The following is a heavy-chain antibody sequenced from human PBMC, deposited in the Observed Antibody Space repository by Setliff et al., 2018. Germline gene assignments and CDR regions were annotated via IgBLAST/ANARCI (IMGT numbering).Heavy chain of an antibody. Sequence: LSLTCAVYGGSFSTYFWSWIRQPPGKGLEWISKIEGSGITIYYADSVRGRFTISRDNAKNSLYLQMNSLRAEDTAVYYCARDGVAYGMDVWGQGTTVTVSS. J-gene: IGHJ6*02. CDR3: ARDGVAYGMDV. D-gene: IGHD2-15*01. CDR1: GGSFSTYF. CDR2: IEGSGITI. V-gene: IGHV3-11*04.